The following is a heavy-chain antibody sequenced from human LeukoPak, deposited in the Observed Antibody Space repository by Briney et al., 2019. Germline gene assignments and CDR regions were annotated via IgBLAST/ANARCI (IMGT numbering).Heavy chain of an antibody. CDR1: GGSSSGYY. V-gene: IGHV4-34*01. D-gene: IGHD6-13*01. CDR3: ARGKTIGYSSSWYGRGVFDI. Sequence: SQTLSLTPAVYGGSSSGYYWSCICHTPPKGVEWSGEINNSGSTNYNPSLKSRVTISVDTSKNQFSLKLSSVTAADTAVYYCARGKTIGYSSSWYGRGVFDIWGQGTMVTVSS. J-gene: IGHJ3*02. CDR2: INNSGST.